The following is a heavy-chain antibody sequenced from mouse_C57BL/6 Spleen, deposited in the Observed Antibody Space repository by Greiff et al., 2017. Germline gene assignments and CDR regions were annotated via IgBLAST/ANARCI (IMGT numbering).Heavy chain of an antibody. CDR1: GYTFTSYW. CDR2: IDPSDSYT. V-gene: IGHV1-50*01. J-gene: IGHJ2*01. Sequence: QVQLQQPGAELVKPGASVKLSCKASGYTFTSYWMQWVKQRPGQGLEWIGEIDPSDSYTNYNQKFKGKATLNVDTSSSTAYMQLSSLTSEDSAVYYCARRGNYGNYYFDYWGQGTTLTVSS. CDR3: ARRGNYGNYYFDY. D-gene: IGHD2-1*01.